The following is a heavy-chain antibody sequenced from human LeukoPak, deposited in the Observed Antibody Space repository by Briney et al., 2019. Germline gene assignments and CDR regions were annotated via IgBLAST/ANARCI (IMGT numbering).Heavy chain of an antibody. V-gene: IGHV5-51*01. D-gene: IGHD3-22*01. J-gene: IGHJ3*02. CDR3: ASRPYYDRSGPDAFDI. CDR2: IFPTDSYT. CDR1: GYSFTNHW. Sequence: GESLKISCRASGYSFTNHWIGWVRQMPGRGLECMGIIFPTDSYTRYSPSFQGQVTVSADKSISTAYLQWSSLTASDTAMYYCASRPYYDRSGPDAFDIWGQGTMVIVSS.